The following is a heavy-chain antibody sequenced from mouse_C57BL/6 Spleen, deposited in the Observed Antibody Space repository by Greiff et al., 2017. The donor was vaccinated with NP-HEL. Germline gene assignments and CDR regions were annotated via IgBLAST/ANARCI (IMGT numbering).Heavy chain of an antibody. J-gene: IGHJ3*01. D-gene: IGHD1-1*01. CDR2: IDPSDSYT. V-gene: IGHV1-69*01. CDR3: ASYGRGPRPAWFAY. Sequence: QVQLKQPGAELVMPGASVKLSCKASGYTFTSYWMHWVKQRPGQGLEWIGEIDPSDSYTNYNQKFKGKSTLTVDKSSSTAYMQLSSLTSENSAVYYCASYGRGPRPAWFAYWGQGTLVTVSA. CDR1: GYTFTSYW.